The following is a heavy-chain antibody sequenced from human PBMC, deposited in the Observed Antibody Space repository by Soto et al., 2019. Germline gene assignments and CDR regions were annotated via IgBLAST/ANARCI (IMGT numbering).Heavy chain of an antibody. J-gene: IGHJ2*01. V-gene: IGHV4-30-2*01. Sequence: SETLSLTCAVSGGSISSGGYSWSWIRQPPGKGLEWIGYIFPSGSSYYNPSLESRVTISIDTSKNQFSLKVNSATAADTAVYFCAREGGRGSPDWYFDLWGRGTLVTVSS. CDR3: AREGGRGSPDWYFDL. CDR2: IFPSGSS. CDR1: GGSISSGGYS. D-gene: IGHD1-26*01.